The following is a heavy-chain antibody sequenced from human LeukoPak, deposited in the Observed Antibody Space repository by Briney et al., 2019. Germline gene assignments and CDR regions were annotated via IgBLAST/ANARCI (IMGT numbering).Heavy chain of an antibody. Sequence: ASVKLSCKASGYTFTSYDINWERQATGQGLEWMGWMNPNRGNTGNAQKFQGRGTMTRNTSISTAYMELSSLRSEDTAVYYCARGKSYYDFWSGYFTGSSGYYYYYMDVWGKGTTVTVSS. D-gene: IGHD3-3*01. CDR1: GYTFTSYD. V-gene: IGHV1-8*01. CDR3: ARGKSYYDFWSGYFTGSSGYYYYYMDV. J-gene: IGHJ6*03. CDR2: MNPNRGNT.